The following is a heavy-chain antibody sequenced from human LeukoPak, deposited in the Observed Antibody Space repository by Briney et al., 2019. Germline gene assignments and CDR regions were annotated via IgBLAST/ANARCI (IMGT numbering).Heavy chain of an antibody. Sequence: GASVKVSCKASGYTFITYGINWVRQAPGQGLEWMGRITPYNGNTNYAQKLQDRFTMTADTSTSTAYMELRSLRSDDTAAYYCLSEFHHGDYWGQGTLDTVSS. CDR2: ITPYNGNT. CDR1: GYTFITYG. J-gene: IGHJ4*02. V-gene: IGHV1-18*01. CDR3: LSEFHHGDY. D-gene: IGHD1-14*01.